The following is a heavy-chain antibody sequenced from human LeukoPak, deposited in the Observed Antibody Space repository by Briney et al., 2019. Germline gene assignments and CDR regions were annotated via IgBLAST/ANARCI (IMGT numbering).Heavy chain of an antibody. Sequence: SETLSLTCTVSGYSISSGYYWGWIRQPPGKGLEWIGSIYHSGSTYYNPSLKSRVTISVDTSKYQFSLKLSSVTAADTAVYYCARGITIFGVVSSDAFDIWGQGTMVTVSS. CDR2: IYHSGST. J-gene: IGHJ3*02. V-gene: IGHV4-38-2*02. CDR1: GYSISSGYY. CDR3: ARGITIFGVVSSDAFDI. D-gene: IGHD3-3*01.